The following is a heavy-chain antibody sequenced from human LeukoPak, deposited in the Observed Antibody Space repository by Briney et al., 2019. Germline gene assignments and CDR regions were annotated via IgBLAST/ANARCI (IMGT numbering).Heavy chain of an antibody. CDR3: ARVVGDFDDAFDI. J-gene: IGHJ3*02. V-gene: IGHV1-69*02. Sequence: SVKVSCKASGGTFSSYTISWVRQAPGQGLEWMGRIIPILGIANYAQKFQGRVTITADKSTSTAYMELSSLRSEDTAVYYCARVVGDFDDAFDIWGQGTMVTVSS. CDR2: IIPILGIA. D-gene: IGHD1-26*01. CDR1: GGTFSSYT.